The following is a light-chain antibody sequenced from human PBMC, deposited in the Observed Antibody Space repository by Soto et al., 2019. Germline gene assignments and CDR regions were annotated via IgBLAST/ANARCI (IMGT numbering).Light chain of an antibody. CDR3: TSPTPGSLYV. J-gene: IGLJ1*01. Sequence: QSALTQPASVAGSRGQSITISCTGTSSDVGNYNYVSWYQQYPGRVPKLLIYMVSNRPSGASNRFSGSKSGNTASLTISGLQAEDEADYFCTSPTPGSLYVFGTGTKV. V-gene: IGLV2-14*01. CDR2: MVS. CDR1: SSDVGNYNY.